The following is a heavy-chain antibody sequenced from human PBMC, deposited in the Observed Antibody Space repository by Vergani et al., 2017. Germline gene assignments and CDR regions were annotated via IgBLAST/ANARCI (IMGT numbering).Heavy chain of an antibody. D-gene: IGHD4-17*01. CDR3: AKDTTYYGDYVGWFDP. Sequence: EVQLLESGGGLVQPGGSLRLSCAASGFPFSSYAMSWVRQAPGKGLEWVSAISGSGGSTYYADSVKGRFTISRDNSKNTLYLQMNSLRAEDTAVYYCAKDTTYYGDYVGWFDPWGQGTLVTVSS. J-gene: IGHJ5*02. V-gene: IGHV3-23*01. CDR2: ISGSGGST. CDR1: GFPFSSYA.